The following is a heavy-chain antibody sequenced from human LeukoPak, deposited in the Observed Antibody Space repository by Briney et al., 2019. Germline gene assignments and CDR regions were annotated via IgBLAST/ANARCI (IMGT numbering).Heavy chain of an antibody. CDR3: AKGYCSGGSCYLGMDV. Sequence: GAAVKVSRKASRGTFSSYAISWVRPAPGQGLECMGRIIPIFGIANYAQKFQGRVTITADKSTSTAYGELSSVRSEDTAVYYCAKGYCSGGSCYLGMDVWGQGTTVTVSS. CDR1: RGTFSSYA. CDR2: IIPIFGIA. D-gene: IGHD2-15*01. V-gene: IGHV1-69*04. J-gene: IGHJ6*02.